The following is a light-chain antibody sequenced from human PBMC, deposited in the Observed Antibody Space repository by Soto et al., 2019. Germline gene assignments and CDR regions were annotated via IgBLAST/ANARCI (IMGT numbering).Light chain of an antibody. V-gene: IGKV3-15*01. CDR1: QSVSSN. CDR2: GAS. Sequence: RASQSVSSNLAWYQQKPGQAPRLLIYGASTRATGIPARFSGSKSGTEYTLALRSLHSYYSALYIYERHNTSARTYGQGTKVDIK. J-gene: IGKJ1*01. CDR3: ERHNTSART.